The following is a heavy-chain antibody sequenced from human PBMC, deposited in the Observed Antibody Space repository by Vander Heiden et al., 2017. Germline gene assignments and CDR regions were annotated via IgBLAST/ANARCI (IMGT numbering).Heavy chain of an antibody. V-gene: IGHV1-69*01. CDR3: ASSGGVVVVVAATYPAY. CDR1: GGTFSSNA. D-gene: IGHD2-15*01. CDR2: IIPIFGTA. Sequence: QVQLVQSGAEVKKPGSSVKVHCKASGGTFSSNAISWVRQAPGQGLEWMGGIIPIFGTANYAQKFQGRVTITADESTSTAYMELSSLRSEDTAVYYCASSGGVVVVVAATYPAYWGHGTLVTVSS. J-gene: IGHJ4*01.